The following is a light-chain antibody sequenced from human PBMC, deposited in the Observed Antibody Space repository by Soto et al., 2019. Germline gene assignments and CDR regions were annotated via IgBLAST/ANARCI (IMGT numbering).Light chain of an antibody. V-gene: IGKV1-5*03. CDR3: QLYNSYSSIP. J-gene: IGKJ5*01. CDR2: KAS. Sequence: DIQMTQSPSTLSASVGDRVTITCRASQSISTWLAWYQQKPGKAPKVLIYKASNLESGVPSRFSDSGTRTELTLTISRLQPDDFATYYRQLYNSYSSIPFGQGTRLELK. CDR1: QSISTW.